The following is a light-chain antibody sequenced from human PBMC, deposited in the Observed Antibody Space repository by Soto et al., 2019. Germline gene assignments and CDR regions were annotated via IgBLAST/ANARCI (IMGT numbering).Light chain of an antibody. J-gene: IGKJ4*01. CDR2: GAS. CDR3: QQYNDWPPKIT. CDR1: QSVTSS. V-gene: IGKV3-15*01. Sequence: EIVMTQSPATLSVSPGERVTLSCRAGQSVTSSLAWYQQKPGQAPRLLIYGASTRATGIPARFSGSGSGAEFTLTIASLQSEDFAVYYCQQYNDWPPKITFGGGTKVDIK.